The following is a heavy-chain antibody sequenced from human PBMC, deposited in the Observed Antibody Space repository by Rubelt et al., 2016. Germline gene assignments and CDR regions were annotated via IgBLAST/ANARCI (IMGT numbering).Heavy chain of an antibody. CDR3: ARVSPDDYGDPNWVDP. CDR1: GDTSLHF. V-gene: IGHV4-59*11. CDR2: IYYSGST. J-gene: IGHJ5*02. D-gene: IGHD4-17*01. Sequence: QVQLQESGPGLVKPSETLSLTCAVSGDTSLHFWSWVRQPPGKGLEWIGHIYYSGSTHYNPSLKSRISTSIDTYKNQFSLKLGSVTAANTAVYYCARVSPDDYGDPNWVDPWGQGTLVTVSS.